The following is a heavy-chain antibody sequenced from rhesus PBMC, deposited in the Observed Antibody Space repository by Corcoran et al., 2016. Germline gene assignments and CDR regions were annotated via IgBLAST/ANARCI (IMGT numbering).Heavy chain of an antibody. J-gene: IGHJ4*01. CDR3: ARDPATGYFDY. V-gene: IGHV4-80*01. Sequence: QVQLQESGPGLLKPSETLSLTCIVSGDSISANWWCLNRQPPGEGLEWIGEIDGNFGTTNYNPSLKSRVTISKDASRNQLSLRVTSVTAADTAVYYCARDPATGYFDYWGQGVLVPVSS. D-gene: IGHD6-31*01. CDR2: IDGNFGTT. CDR1: GDSISANW.